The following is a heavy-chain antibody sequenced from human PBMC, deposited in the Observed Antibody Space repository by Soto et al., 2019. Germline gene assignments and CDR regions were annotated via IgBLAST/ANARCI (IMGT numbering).Heavy chain of an antibody. D-gene: IGHD3-10*01. J-gene: IGHJ6*02. CDR1: GFTFGDYA. V-gene: IGHV3-49*03. CDR3: TRMGFRITMVRGVIIPSDYYYYYGMDV. Sequence: GGSLRLSCTASGFTFGDYAMSWFRQAPGKGLEWVGFIRSKAYGGTTEYAASVKGRFTISRDDSKSIAYLQMNSLKTEDTAVYYCTRMGFRITMVRGVIIPSDYYYYYGMDVWGQGTTVTVSS. CDR2: IRSKAYGGTT.